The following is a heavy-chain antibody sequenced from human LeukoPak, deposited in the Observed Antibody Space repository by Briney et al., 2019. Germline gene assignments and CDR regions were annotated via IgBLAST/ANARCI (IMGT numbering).Heavy chain of an antibody. CDR3: ARGLTR. J-gene: IGHJ4*02. V-gene: IGHV4-34*01. Sequence: KSSETLSLTCAVYGGSFSGYYWSWIRQPPGKGLEWIGEINHSGSTNYNPSLKSRVTISVDTSKNQFSLKLSSVTAADTAVYYCARGLTRWGQGTLVTVSS. CDR1: GGSFSGYY. CDR2: INHSGST.